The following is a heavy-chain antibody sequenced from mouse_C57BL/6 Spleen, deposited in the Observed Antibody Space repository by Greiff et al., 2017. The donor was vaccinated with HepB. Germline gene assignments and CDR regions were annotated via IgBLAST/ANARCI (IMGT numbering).Heavy chain of an antibody. Sequence: EVKLQQSGPELVKPGASVKISCKASGYTFTDYYMNWVKQSHGKSLEWIGDINPNNGGTSYNQKFKGKATLTVDKSSSTAYMELRSLTSEDSAVYYCATATRAMDYWGQGTSVTVSS. J-gene: IGHJ4*01. CDR2: INPNNGGT. V-gene: IGHV1-26*01. D-gene: IGHD1-1*01. CDR3: ATATRAMDY. CDR1: GYTFTDYY.